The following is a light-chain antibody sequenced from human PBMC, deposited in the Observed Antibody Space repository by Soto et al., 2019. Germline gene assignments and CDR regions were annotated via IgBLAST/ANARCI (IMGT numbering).Light chain of an antibody. V-gene: IGKV3-20*01. J-gene: IGKJ4*01. CDR3: QRFDASLT. CDR2: GAS. CDR1: QSVDSST. Sequence: EVVLTQSPGTLSLSPGERATLSCRASQSVDSSTLAWYQQKPGQAPRLLISGASKRATGTPDRFSGSGSGTDFTITISRLEPEAFAVFHRQRFDASLTFGEGTKVEIK.